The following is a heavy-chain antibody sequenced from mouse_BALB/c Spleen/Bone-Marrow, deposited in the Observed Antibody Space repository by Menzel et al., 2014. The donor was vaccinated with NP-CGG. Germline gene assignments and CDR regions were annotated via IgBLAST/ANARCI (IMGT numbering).Heavy chain of an antibody. Sequence: EVKVVESGPELVKPGTSMKISCKASGYSFTGYTMNWVKQGHGKNLEWIGLINPYSGGTTYNQKFKVKATLTVDKSSSTAYMELLSLPSEDSAVYYCARQGQYYGYSYALDYWGQGNSVTGSS. J-gene: IGHJ4*01. CDR2: INPYSGGT. D-gene: IGHD1-2*01. V-gene: IGHV1-26*01. CDR3: ARQGQYYGYSYALDY. CDR1: GYSFTGYT.